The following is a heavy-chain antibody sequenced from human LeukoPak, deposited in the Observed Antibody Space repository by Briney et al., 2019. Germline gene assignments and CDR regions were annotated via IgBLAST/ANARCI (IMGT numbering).Heavy chain of an antibody. D-gene: IGHD3-10*01. CDR3: AKDLEYYYGSGRDY. Sequence: GGSLRLSCAASGFTFSSYGMHWVRQAPGKGLEWVAVISYDGSNKYHADFVKGRFTISRDNSKNTLYLQTNSLRAEDTAVYYCAKDLEYYYGSGRDYWGQGTLVTVSS. V-gene: IGHV3-30*18. J-gene: IGHJ4*02. CDR1: GFTFSSYG. CDR2: ISYDGSNK.